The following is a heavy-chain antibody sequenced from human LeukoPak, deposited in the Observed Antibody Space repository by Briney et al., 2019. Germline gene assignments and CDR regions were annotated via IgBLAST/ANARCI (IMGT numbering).Heavy chain of an antibody. Sequence: GGSLRLSCTASGFTFGDYAMSWIRQAPGKGLEWEGFIRSKAYGETADYAASVEGRFTISRDDSKAIAYLQMNSLKTEDTAVYHCTRDRGAYNLYDYWGQGTLVTVSS. J-gene: IGHJ4*02. D-gene: IGHD1-1*01. CDR1: GFTFGDYA. CDR3: TRDRGAYNLYDY. V-gene: IGHV3-49*03. CDR2: IRSKAYGETA.